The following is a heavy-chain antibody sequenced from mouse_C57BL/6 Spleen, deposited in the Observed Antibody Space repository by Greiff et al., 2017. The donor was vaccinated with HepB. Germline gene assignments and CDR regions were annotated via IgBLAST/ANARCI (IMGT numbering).Heavy chain of an antibody. V-gene: IGHV5-16*01. CDR1: GFTFSDYY. J-gene: IGHJ2*01. D-gene: IGHD2-4*01. Sequence: DVQLQESEGGLVQPGSSMKLSCTASGFTFSDYYMAWVRQVPEKGLEWVANINYDGSSTYYLDSLKSRFIISRDNAKNILYLQMSSLKSEDTATYYCAREGDYDIAFDYWGQGTTLTVSS. CDR2: INYDGSST. CDR3: AREGDYDIAFDY.